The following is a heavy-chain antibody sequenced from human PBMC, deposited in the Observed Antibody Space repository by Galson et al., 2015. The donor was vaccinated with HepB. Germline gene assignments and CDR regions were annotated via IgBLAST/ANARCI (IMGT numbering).Heavy chain of an antibody. J-gene: IGHJ6*02. V-gene: IGHV1-18*04. CDR1: GNTFSDYG. D-gene: IGHD3-16*01. Sequence: SVKVSCKASGNTFSDYGMSWVRQAPGQGLEWMGWISTYRGDTNYVQKVQDRVTMTTDTSTSTAYMELRSLRSDDTAVYYCARDTEMTLGGDYYSHYGLDVGGQETTVTVSS. CDR2: ISTYRGDT. CDR3: ARDTEMTLGGDYYSHYGLDV.